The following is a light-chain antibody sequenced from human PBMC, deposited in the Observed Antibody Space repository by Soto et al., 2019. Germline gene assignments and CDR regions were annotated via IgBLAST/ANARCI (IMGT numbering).Light chain of an antibody. V-gene: IGLV4-69*01. CDR2: LNSDGSH. CDR3: QTWSAGVRV. CDR1: SGHINNV. J-gene: IGLJ3*02. Sequence: QLVLTQSPSASASLGASVKLTCTLSSGHINNVIAWHQQQPEKGPRYLMKLNSDGSHSKGDGIPDRFSGSSSGTERYLTISSLQPEDEADYYCQTWSAGVRVFGGGTKLTVL.